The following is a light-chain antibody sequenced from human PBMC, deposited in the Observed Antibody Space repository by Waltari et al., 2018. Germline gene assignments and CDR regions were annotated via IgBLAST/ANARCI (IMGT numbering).Light chain of an antibody. CDR1: ALPTKY. CDR2: EDN. J-gene: IGLJ3*02. Sequence: SHELTQPPSGSVSPGQTARITCPGDALPTKYIYWYQQKSGQAPVMLIYEDNKRPSGIPERFSGSSSGTLATLTVSGAVVEDEGDYYCYSTDSSSFPLFGGGTRLTVL. CDR3: YSTDSSSFPL. V-gene: IGLV3-10*01.